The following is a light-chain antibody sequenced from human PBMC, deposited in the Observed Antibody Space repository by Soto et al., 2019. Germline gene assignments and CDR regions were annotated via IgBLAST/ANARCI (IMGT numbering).Light chain of an antibody. CDR2: AAS. CDR1: KYISNY. J-gene: IGKJ1*01. Sequence: SITCMASKYISNYVNWYQQIPGKAPELLIYAASTLQSGVPSRFSGSGTGTDFTRTSSCLQSEDFATYYGQQYYGSAWTFGQGTKVEIK. V-gene: IGKV1D-8*01. CDR3: QQYYGSAWT.